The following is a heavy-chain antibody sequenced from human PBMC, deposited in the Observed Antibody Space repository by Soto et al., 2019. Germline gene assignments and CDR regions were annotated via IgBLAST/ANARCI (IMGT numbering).Heavy chain of an antibody. CDR1: GFTFDDYA. V-gene: IGHV3-9*01. D-gene: IGHD2-15*01. CDR2: ISWNSGSI. J-gene: IGHJ4*02. CDR3: AKPSGGSSYSFDY. Sequence: GGSLRLSCAASGFTFDDYAIYWIRQAPGKGLEWVSGISWNSGSIGYADSVKGRFTISRDNAKKSLYLQMSSLRAEDTALYYCAKPSGGSSYSFDYWGQGTLVTVSS.